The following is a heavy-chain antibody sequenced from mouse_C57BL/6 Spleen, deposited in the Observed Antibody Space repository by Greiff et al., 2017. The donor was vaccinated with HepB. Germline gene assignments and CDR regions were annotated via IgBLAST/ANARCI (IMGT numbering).Heavy chain of an antibody. CDR3: ARGYYGSSSGYFDV. V-gene: IGHV1-61*01. CDR2: IYPSDSET. Sequence: VQLQQPGAELVRPGSSVKLSCKASGYTFTSYWMDWVKQRPGQGLEWIGNIYPSDSETHYNQKFKDKATLTVDKSSSTAYMQLSSLTSEDSAVYYCARGYYGSSSGYFDVWGTGTTVTVSS. J-gene: IGHJ1*03. D-gene: IGHD1-1*01. CDR1: GYTFTSYW.